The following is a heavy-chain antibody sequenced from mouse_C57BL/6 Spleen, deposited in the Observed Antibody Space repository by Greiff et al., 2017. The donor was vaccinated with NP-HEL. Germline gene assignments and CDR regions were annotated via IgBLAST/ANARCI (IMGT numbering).Heavy chain of an antibody. D-gene: IGHD3-2*02. J-gene: IGHJ2*01. Sequence: QVQLQQPGAELVMPGASVKLSCKASGYTFTSYWMHWVKQRPGQGLEWIGEIDPSDSYTNYNQKFKGKSTLTVDKSSSTAYMQLSSLTSEDSAVYYCARGDSSGYDYFDYWGQGTTLTVSS. CDR1: GYTFTSYW. CDR2: IDPSDSYT. CDR3: ARGDSSGYDYFDY. V-gene: IGHV1-69*01.